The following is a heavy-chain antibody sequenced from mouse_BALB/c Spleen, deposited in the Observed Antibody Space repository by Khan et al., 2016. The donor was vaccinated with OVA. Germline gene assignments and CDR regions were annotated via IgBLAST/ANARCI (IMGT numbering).Heavy chain of an antibody. CDR2: INPDNAGT. CDR1: GYTFTNYV. Sequence: VQLQQSGPELVEPGASVKMSCKASGYTFTNYVIHWVKQKPGQGLEWIGYINPDNAGTRYNEKFKGKATLTSDISSTSAYMELLSLTSDGSAFYYCAREASSWDFSFPYWGQVTLVTVSA. V-gene: IGHV1S136*01. J-gene: IGHJ3*01. D-gene: IGHD4-1*01. CDR3: AREASSWDFSFPY.